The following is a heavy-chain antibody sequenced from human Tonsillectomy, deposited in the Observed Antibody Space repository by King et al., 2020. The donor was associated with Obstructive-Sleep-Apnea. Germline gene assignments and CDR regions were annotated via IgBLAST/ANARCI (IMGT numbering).Heavy chain of an antibody. CDR3: AKDRFPVVVPAAMTFDY. CDR1: GFTFSSYA. CDR2: ISGSGGST. D-gene: IGHD2-2*01. J-gene: IGHJ4*02. V-gene: IGHV3-23*04. Sequence: VQLVESGGGLVQPGGSLRLSCAASGFTFSSYAMSWVRQAPGKGLEWVSAISGSGGSTYYADSVKGRFTISRDNSKNTLYLQMNSLRAEDTAVYYCAKDRFPVVVPAAMTFDYWGQGTLVTVSS.